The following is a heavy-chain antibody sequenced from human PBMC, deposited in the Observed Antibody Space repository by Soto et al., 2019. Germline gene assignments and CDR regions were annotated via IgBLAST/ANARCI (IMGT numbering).Heavy chain of an antibody. CDR1: GFSFSISP. V-gene: IGHV3-30-3*01. D-gene: IGHD7-27*01. CDR2: ISYDGTNK. CDR3: ARDPKTSGGQHWAFNYFDS. Sequence: GGSLRLSCAASGFSFSISPVHWVRQAPGKGPEWVALISYDGTNKFYADSVKGRFTISRDNSKSTLYLQVDSLRPEDAAVYYCARDPKTSGGQHWAFNYFDSWGQGTLVTVSS. J-gene: IGHJ4*02.